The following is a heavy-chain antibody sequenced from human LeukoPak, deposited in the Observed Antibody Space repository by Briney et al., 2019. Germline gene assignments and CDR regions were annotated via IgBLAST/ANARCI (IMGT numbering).Heavy chain of an antibody. Sequence: SETLSLACAVYGGSFSGYYWSWIRQPPGKGLEWIGEINHSGSTNYNPSLKSRVTISVDTSKNQFSLKLSSVTAADTAVYYCARDPYYYDSSARYFDYWGQGTLVTVSS. V-gene: IGHV4-34*01. CDR2: INHSGST. D-gene: IGHD3-22*01. J-gene: IGHJ4*02. CDR1: GGSFSGYY. CDR3: ARDPYYYDSSARYFDY.